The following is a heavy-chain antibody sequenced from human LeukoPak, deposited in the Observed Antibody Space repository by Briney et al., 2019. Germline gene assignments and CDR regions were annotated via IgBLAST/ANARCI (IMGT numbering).Heavy chain of an antibody. CDR1: GGSISSYY. Sequence: SETLSLTCTVSGGSISSYYWSWIRQPPGKGLEWIGYIYYSGSTNYNPSLKSRVTISVDTSKNQFSLKLSSVTAADTAVYYCARARAWFDPWGQGTLVTVSS. J-gene: IGHJ5*02. V-gene: IGHV4-59*01. CDR2: IYYSGST. CDR3: ARARAWFDP.